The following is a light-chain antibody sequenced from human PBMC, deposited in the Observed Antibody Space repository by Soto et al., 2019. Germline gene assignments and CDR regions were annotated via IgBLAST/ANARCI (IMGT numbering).Light chain of an antibody. CDR3: QQYGTSPPIT. J-gene: IGKJ5*01. Sequence: EIVLTQSPGTLSLSPGERATLSCRASQSVSSSYLAWYQQKPGQAPRLLIYGASSRASGIPDRFSGSGSGTDFTLTISRLEPEAFAVYYCQQYGTSPPITSGQGTRLAI. CDR1: QSVSSSY. V-gene: IGKV3-20*01. CDR2: GAS.